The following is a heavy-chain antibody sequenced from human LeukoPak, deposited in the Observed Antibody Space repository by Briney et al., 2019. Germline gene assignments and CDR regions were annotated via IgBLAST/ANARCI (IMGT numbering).Heavy chain of an antibody. CDR1: GGTFSSYA. CDR3: ARVGEVYQLLLGSFDY. CDR2: IIPIFGTA. J-gene: IGHJ4*02. Sequence: GASVKVSCKASGGTFSSYAISWVRQAPGQGLEWMGGIIPIFGTANYAQKFQGRVTITADESTSTAYMELSSLRPEDTAVYYCARVGEVYQLLLGSFDYWGQGTLVTVSP. D-gene: IGHD2-2*01. V-gene: IGHV1-69*01.